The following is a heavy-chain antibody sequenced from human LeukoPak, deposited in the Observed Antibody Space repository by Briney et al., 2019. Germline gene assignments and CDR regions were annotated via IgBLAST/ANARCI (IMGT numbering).Heavy chain of an antibody. Sequence: PGGSLRLSCAASGFTFSSYGMHWVRQAPGKGLEWVAVISYDGSNKYYADSVKGRFTISRDNSKNTLYLQMNSLRAEDTAVYYCAKDVRDYYDSSGHDAFDIWGQGTMVTVSS. CDR1: GFTFSSYG. V-gene: IGHV3-30*18. D-gene: IGHD3-22*01. J-gene: IGHJ3*02. CDR2: ISYDGSNK. CDR3: AKDVRDYYDSSGHDAFDI.